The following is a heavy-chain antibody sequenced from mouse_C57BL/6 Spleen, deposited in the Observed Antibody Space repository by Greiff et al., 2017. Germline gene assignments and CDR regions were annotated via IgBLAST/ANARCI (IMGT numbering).Heavy chain of an antibody. CDR3: ARQGDYYAMDY. CDR2: FHPYNDAI. Sequence: VQLQQSGAELVKPGASVKMSCKASGFTFTTYPIEWMKQNHGKSLEWIGNFHPYNDAIKYNEKFKGKAALTVDKSSSTVYLELSRLTSDDSAVFYCARQGDYYAMDYWGQGTSVTVSS. CDR1: GFTFTTYP. J-gene: IGHJ4*01. V-gene: IGHV1-47*01.